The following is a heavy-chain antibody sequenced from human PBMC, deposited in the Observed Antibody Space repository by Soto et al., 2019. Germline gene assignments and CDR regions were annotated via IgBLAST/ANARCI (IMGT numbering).Heavy chain of an antibody. Sequence: QVQLVQSGAEEKKPGASVKVSCKASGYTFTSYAMHWVRQAPGQRLEWMGRINAGNGNTKYSQQFQGRVTITRDTSASTAYMELVSLRSEDTAVYYCARSIVVVTALDYWGQGTLVTVSS. V-gene: IGHV1-3*05. CDR1: GYTFTSYA. J-gene: IGHJ4*02. CDR2: INAGNGNT. CDR3: ARSIVVVTALDY. D-gene: IGHD2-21*02.